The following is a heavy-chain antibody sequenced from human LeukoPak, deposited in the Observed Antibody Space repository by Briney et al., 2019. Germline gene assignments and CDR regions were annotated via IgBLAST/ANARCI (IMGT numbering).Heavy chain of an antibody. J-gene: IGHJ4*02. CDR1: GFTFSSYA. CDR2: ISGSGGST. Sequence: PGGSLRLSCAASGFTFSSYAMSWVRQAPGKGLEWVSAISGSGGSTYYANSVKGRFTISRDNSKNTLYLQMNSLRAEDTAVYYCAKDLGDAITFGGVTVIPPYFDYWGQGTLVTVSS. CDR3: AKDLGDAITFGGVTVIPPYFDY. V-gene: IGHV3-23*01. D-gene: IGHD3-16*02.